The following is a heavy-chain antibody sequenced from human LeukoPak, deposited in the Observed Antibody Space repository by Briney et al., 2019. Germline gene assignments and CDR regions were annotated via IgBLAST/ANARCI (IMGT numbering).Heavy chain of an antibody. CDR1: GFTFRRYS. CDR2: ISSSSSYT. Sequence: GGSVRPSCAASGFTFRRYSMNWARQAPGKGLQSVSSISSSSSYTYYADSVKGRFTISRDNAKNSLYLQMNRLRAEDTAVYYCARGGTRRDCSGGSCYSAYWGQGALVADSS. V-gene: IGHV3-21*01. D-gene: IGHD2-15*01. J-gene: IGHJ4*02. CDR3: ARGGTRRDCSGGSCYSAY.